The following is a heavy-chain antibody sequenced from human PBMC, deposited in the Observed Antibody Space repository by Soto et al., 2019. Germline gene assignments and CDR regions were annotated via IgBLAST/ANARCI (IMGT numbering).Heavy chain of an antibody. CDR1: GGTFSSYT. D-gene: IGHD3-10*01. CDR2: IIPILGIA. J-gene: IGHJ1*01. Sequence: QVQLVQSGAEVKKPGSSVKVSCKASGGTFSSYTISWVRQAPGQGLEWMGRIIPILGIANYAQKFQGSVTITADKSTSTAYMELSSLRSEDTAVYYCARAGGGSANKEYFQHWGQGTLVTVSS. V-gene: IGHV1-69*02. CDR3: ARAGGGSANKEYFQH.